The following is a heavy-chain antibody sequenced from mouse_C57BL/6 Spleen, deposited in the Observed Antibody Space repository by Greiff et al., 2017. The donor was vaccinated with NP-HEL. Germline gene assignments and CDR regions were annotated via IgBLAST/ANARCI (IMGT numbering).Heavy chain of an antibody. V-gene: IGHV2-6-1*01. CDR1: GFSLTSYG. CDR2: IWSDGST. CDR3: AGHNWYYYAMDY. Sequence: VKLMESGPGLVAPSQSLSITCTVSGFSLTSYGVHWVRQPPGKGLEWLVVIWSDGSTTYNSALKSRLSISKDNSKSQVFLKMNSHQTDDTAMYYCAGHNWYYYAMDYWGQGTSVTVSS. D-gene: IGHD4-1*02. J-gene: IGHJ4*01.